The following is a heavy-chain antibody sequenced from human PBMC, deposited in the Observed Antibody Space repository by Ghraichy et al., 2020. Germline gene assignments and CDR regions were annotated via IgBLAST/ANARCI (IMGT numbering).Heavy chain of an antibody. CDR2: ISWNSGSI. J-gene: IGHJ4*02. V-gene: IGHV3-9*01. Sequence: GGSLRLSCAASGFIFDDYAMHWVRQAPGKGLEWVSGISWNSGSIAYADSVKGRFTISRDNAKNSLYLQMNSLRAEDTALYYCAKTSHYDFWSGNQNYFEYWGQGTLVTVSS. D-gene: IGHD3-3*01. CDR1: GFIFDDYA. CDR3: AKTSHYDFWSGNQNYFEY.